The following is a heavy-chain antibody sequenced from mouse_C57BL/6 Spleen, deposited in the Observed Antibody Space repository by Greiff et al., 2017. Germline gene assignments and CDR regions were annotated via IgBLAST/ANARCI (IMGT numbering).Heavy chain of an antibody. CDR2: IDPSDSYT. CDR1: GYTFTSYW. CDR3: ARGDYGSSPDY. Sequence: QVHVKQSGAELVRPGTSVKLSCKASGYTFTSYWMHWVKQRPGQGLEWIGVIDPSDSYTNYNQKFKGKATLTVDTSSSTAYMQLSSLTSEDSAVYYCARGDYGSSPDYWGQGTTLTVSS. J-gene: IGHJ2*01. V-gene: IGHV1-59*01. D-gene: IGHD1-1*01.